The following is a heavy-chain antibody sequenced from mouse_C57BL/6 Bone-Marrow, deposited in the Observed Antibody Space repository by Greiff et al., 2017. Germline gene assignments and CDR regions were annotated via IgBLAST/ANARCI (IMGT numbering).Heavy chain of an antibody. CDR2: IDPENGDT. J-gene: IGHJ3*01. D-gene: IGHD2-4*01. V-gene: IGHV14-4*01. Sequence: VQLKQSGAELVRPGASVKLSCTASGFNIKDDYMHWVKQRPEQGLEWIGWIDPENGDTEYASKFQGKATITADTSSNTAYLLLSSLTSEDTAVYYCTTWKVYRLRVLGLVDWGQGTLVTVSA. CDR1: GFNIKDDY. CDR3: TTWKVYRLRVLGLVD.